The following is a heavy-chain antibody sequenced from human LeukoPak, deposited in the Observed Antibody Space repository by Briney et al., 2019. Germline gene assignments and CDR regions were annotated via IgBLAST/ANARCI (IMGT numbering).Heavy chain of an antibody. J-gene: IGHJ4*02. Sequence: GGSLRLSCTVSGFTVSTNSMSWVRQAPGKGLEWVSFIFSDNTHYSDTVTGRVTISRANSKNTLSLQMNSLRAEDTAVYYCESRAGGYSHPYDYWGQGTLVTVSS. CDR1: GFTVSTNS. D-gene: IGHD4-23*01. CDR2: IFSDNT. V-gene: IGHV3-53*01. CDR3: ESRAGGYSHPYDY.